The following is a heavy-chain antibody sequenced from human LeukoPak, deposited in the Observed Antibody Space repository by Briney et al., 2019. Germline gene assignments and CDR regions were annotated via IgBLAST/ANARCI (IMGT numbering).Heavy chain of an antibody. CDR2: ITPNSGGT. J-gene: IGHJ3*02. V-gene: IGHV1-2*02. CDR1: GYTFAAYY. Sequence: GASVKVSCKASGYTFAAYYIHWVRLAPGQGLEWMGWITPNSGGTKYAQTFRGRVTMAWDTSISTAYMELSRLTSDDTAVYYCARDQADNWDRSGYYPDAFDIWGQGTMVTVS. D-gene: IGHD3-22*01. CDR3: ARDQADNWDRSGYYPDAFDI.